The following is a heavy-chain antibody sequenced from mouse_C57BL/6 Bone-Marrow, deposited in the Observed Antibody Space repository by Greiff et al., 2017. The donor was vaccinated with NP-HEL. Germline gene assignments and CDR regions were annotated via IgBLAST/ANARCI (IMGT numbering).Heavy chain of an antibody. Sequence: QVQLKQSGAELAKPGASVKLSCKASGYTFTSYWMHWVKQRPGQGLEWIGYINPSSGYTKYNQKFKDKATLTADNSYSTAYMQLSSLTYEDSAVYYCARVRGLRFLFDYWGQGTTLTVSS. V-gene: IGHV1-7*01. CDR2: INPSSGYT. CDR1: GYTFTSYW. J-gene: IGHJ2*01. D-gene: IGHD1-1*01. CDR3: ARVRGLRFLFDY.